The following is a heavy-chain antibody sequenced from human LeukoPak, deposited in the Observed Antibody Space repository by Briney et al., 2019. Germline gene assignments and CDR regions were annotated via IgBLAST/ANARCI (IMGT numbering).Heavy chain of an antibody. J-gene: IGHJ4*02. V-gene: IGHV1-2*02. CDR2: INPNTGGT. CDR3: ARGTKPSFLKGLRTGDRGYFDY. Sequence: GASVKVSCKASGYTFTDYYIHWVRQAPGQGLEWVGWINPNTGGTNYAQKFQGRVTMTWDTSISTGYMELSSLRSDDTAVFYCARGTKPSFLKGLRTGDRGYFDYWGQGTLFTVSS. CDR1: GYTFTDYY. D-gene: IGHD7-27*01.